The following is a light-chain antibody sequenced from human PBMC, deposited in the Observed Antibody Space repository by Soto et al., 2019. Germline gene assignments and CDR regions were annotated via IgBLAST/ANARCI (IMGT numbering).Light chain of an antibody. V-gene: IGKV1-39*01. J-gene: IGKJ1*01. Sequence: DIQMTQSPSSLSASVGDRVTITCRASQSISSYLNWYQQKPGKAPKLLIYAASSLQSGVPSRFSGSGSGTDFTLTIISLQPEEFATYYCQQSYSTPWTFGQGTKVEIK. CDR2: AAS. CDR3: QQSYSTPWT. CDR1: QSISSY.